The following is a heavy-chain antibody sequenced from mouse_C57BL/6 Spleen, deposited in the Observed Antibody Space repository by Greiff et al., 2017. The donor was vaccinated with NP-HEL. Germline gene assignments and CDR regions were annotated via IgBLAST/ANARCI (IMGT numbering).Heavy chain of an antibody. J-gene: IGHJ2*01. CDR2: IHPNSGST. V-gene: IGHV1-64*01. Sequence: QVQLQQPGAELVKPGASVKLSCKASGYTFTSYWMHWVKQRPGQGLEWIEMIHPNSGSTNYNEKFKSKATLTVDKSSSTAYMQLSSLTSEDSAVYYCARTHYYGSSLYFDYWGQGTTLTVSS. CDR1: GYTFTSYW. D-gene: IGHD1-1*01. CDR3: ARTHYYGSSLYFDY.